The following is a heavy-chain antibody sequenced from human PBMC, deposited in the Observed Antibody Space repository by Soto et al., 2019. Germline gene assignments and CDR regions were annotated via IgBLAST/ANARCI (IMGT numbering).Heavy chain of an antibody. CDR3: VTLQFSRWFY. V-gene: IGHV3-72*01. D-gene: IGHD4-4*01. CDR2: TKQKAASYTT. J-gene: IGHJ4*02. Sequence: GGSLRLSCAASGFTLSDHFMEWVRQAPGKGLEWVGRTKQKAASYTTDYAASVNGRFTISRDDSKNSLYLQMNSLKTEDTAMYYCVTLQFSRWFYWGLGTLVTVSS. CDR1: GFTLSDHF.